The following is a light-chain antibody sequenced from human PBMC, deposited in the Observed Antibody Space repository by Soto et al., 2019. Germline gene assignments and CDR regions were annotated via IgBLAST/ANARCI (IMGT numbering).Light chain of an antibody. CDR3: SSYTRSSTRV. Sequence: QSALTQPASVSGSPGQSITISCTGTSSDVGGYNYVSWYQQHPGKAPKLMISEVSSRPSGVSNRFSGSKSGNTASLTISGLQAEDEADYYGSSYTRSSTRVFGGGTKVTVL. J-gene: IGLJ2*01. CDR1: SSDVGGYNY. V-gene: IGLV2-14*01. CDR2: EVS.